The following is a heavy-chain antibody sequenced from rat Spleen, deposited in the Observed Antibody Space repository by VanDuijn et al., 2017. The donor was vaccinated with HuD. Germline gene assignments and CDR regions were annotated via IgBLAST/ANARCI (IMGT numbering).Heavy chain of an antibody. J-gene: IGHJ3*01. Sequence: EVQLVESGGGSVQPGRSLKLSCAASGFTFGDYGMAWVRQAPTQGLEWVASISTGGGNTYYRDSVKGRFTISRDNAKSTLYLQLDSLRSEDTATYYCTAGGPYYFAYWGQGTLVTVSS. CDR1: GFTFGDYG. CDR3: TAGGPYYFAY. V-gene: IGHV5S13*01. CDR2: ISTGGGNT. D-gene: IGHD1-11*01.